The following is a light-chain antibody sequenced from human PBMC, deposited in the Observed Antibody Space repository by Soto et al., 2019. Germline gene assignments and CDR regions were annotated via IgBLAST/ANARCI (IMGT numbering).Light chain of an antibody. Sequence: QSVLTQPPSASGTPGQRVTISCSGSSSNIGSNTVNWYQQLPGTAPKLLIYSNNQRPSGVPDRFSGSKSGTSASLAISGLQSEDEADYYCAAWVDSLSGVYVFGPGTKLTVL. CDR1: SSNIGSNT. V-gene: IGLV1-44*01. J-gene: IGLJ1*01. CDR3: AAWVDSLSGVYV. CDR2: SNN.